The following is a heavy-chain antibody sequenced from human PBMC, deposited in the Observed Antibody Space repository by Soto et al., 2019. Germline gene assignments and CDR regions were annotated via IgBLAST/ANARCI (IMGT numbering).Heavy chain of an antibody. V-gene: IGHV4-59*01. D-gene: IGHD2-2*01. CDR1: GGSISSYY. CDR2: IYYSGST. CDR3: ARGYCSSTSCHDAFDI. J-gene: IGHJ3*02. Sequence: QVQLQESGPGLVKPSETLSLTCTVSGGSISSYYWSWIRQPPGKGLEWIGYIYYSGSTNYNPSLKSRVTISVDTSKNQFSLKLSSVTAADTAVCYCARGYCSSTSCHDAFDIWGQGTMVTVSS.